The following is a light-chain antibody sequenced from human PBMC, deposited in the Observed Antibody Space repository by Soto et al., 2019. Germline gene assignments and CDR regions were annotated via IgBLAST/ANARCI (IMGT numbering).Light chain of an antibody. CDR1: SGHSNYA. CDR2: LHSDGSH. Sequence: QSVLTQSPSASAPLGASVKLTCTLSSGHSNYAIAWHQQLPEKGPRYLMKLHSDGSHIKGDGIPDRFSGSSSGAERYLTISSLQSEDEDDYYCQTWGTGIVLFGGGTKLTVL. CDR3: QTWGTGIVL. V-gene: IGLV4-69*01. J-gene: IGLJ2*01.